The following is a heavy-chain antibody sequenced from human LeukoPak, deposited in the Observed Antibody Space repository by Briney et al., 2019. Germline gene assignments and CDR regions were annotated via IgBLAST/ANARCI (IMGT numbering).Heavy chain of an antibody. CDR3: ARSPLGNYYYYYMDV. CDR1: GGSISSYY. D-gene: IGHD3-16*01. CDR2: IYYSGST. V-gene: IGHV4-59*01. Sequence: PSETLSLTCTVSGGSISSYYWSWIRQPPGKGLEWIGYIYYSGSTNYNPSPKSRVTISVDTSKNQFSLKLSSVTAADTAVYYCARSPLGNYYYYYMDVWGKGTTVTVSS. J-gene: IGHJ6*03.